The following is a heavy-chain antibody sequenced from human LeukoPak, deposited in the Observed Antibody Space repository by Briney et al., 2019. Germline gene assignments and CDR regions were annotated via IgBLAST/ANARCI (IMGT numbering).Heavy chain of an antibody. CDR1: GFNFSTSW. CDR2: LKEDGGEK. CDR3: AREVHPEGYNYDLVLDY. D-gene: IGHD3-16*01. J-gene: IGHJ4*02. Sequence: RPGGSLRLSCTASGFNFSTSWMSWVRQAPGKGLEWLANLKEDGGEKYYVDSVKGRFTISRDNARNSLYLQMNSLRAEDTAVYYCAREVHPEGYNYDLVLDYWGQGTLVTVSS. V-gene: IGHV3-7*01.